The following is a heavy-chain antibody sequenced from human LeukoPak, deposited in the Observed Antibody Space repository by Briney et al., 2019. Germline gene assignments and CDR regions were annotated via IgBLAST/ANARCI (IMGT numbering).Heavy chain of an antibody. CDR3: ARGPYDTLTGYRRLGDDY. J-gene: IGHJ4*02. D-gene: IGHD3-9*01. V-gene: IGHV4-34*01. Sequence: SQTLSLTCALYGGSFSGYYWSWIRQPPGKGLEWIGEINHSGSTNYNPSLKSRVTISVDTSKNQFSLKLSSVTAADTAVYYCARGPYDTLTGYRRLGDDYWGQGTLATVSS. CDR2: INHSGST. CDR1: GGSFSGYY.